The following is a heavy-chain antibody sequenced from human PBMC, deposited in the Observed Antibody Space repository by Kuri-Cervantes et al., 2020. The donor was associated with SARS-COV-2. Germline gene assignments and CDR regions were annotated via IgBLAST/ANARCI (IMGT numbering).Heavy chain of an antibody. J-gene: IGHJ4*02. CDR2: IYYSGST. Sequence: SETLSLTCTVSGGSISSHYWSWIRQPPGKGLEWIGYIYYSGSTNYNPSLKSRVTISVDTSKNQFSLKLSSVTAADTAVYYCARLPDILTGYYNQASVDYWGQGTLVTVSS. CDR3: ARLPDILTGYYNQASVDY. V-gene: IGHV4-59*11. D-gene: IGHD3-9*01. CDR1: GGSISSHY.